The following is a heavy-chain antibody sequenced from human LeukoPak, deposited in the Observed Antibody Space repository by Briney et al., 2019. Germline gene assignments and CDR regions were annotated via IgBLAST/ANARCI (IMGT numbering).Heavy chain of an antibody. D-gene: IGHD3-9*01. Sequence: GGSLRLSCAASGFTFSSYTMNWVRQAPGKGLEWVSSISSSSSYIYYADSVKGRFTISRDNATNSLYLQMNSLRAEDTAVYYCARDTYDILTGYYKWAFDIWGQGTMVTVSS. V-gene: IGHV3-21*06. CDR3: ARDTYDILTGYYKWAFDI. CDR1: GFTFSSYT. J-gene: IGHJ3*02. CDR2: ISSSSSYI.